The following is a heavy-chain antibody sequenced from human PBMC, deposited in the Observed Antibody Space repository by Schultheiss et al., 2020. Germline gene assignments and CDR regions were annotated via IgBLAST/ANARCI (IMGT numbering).Heavy chain of an antibody. J-gene: IGHJ6*02. CDR1: GYTFTSYY. D-gene: IGHD6-19*01. Sequence: AAVKVSCKASGYTFTSYYMHWVRQAPGQGLEWMGWISAYNGNTNYAQKLQGRVTMTTDTSTSTAYMELRSLRSDDTAVYYCARVDREQQWLSGGYYYYGMDVWGQGTTVTVSS. CDR2: ISAYNGNT. CDR3: ARVDREQQWLSGGYYYYGMDV. V-gene: IGHV1-18*04.